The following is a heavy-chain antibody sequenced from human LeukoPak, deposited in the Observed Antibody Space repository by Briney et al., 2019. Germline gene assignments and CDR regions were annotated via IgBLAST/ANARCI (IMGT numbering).Heavy chain of an antibody. J-gene: IGHJ4*02. CDR1: GGSISSYY. Sequence: SETLSLTCTVSGGSISSYYWSWIRRPPGKGLEWIGYIYYSGSTNYNPSLKSRVTISVDTSKNQFSLKLSSVTAADTAVYYCARHLLGGYGDYLAVFDYWGQGTLVTVSS. CDR2: IYYSGST. D-gene: IGHD4-17*01. V-gene: IGHV4-59*08. CDR3: ARHLLGGYGDYLAVFDY.